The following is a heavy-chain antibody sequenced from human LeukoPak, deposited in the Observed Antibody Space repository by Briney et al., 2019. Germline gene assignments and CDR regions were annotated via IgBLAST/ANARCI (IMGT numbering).Heavy chain of an antibody. V-gene: IGHV4-61*01. D-gene: IGHD3-22*01. CDR1: GGSVSSGSYY. CDR2: IYYSGST. Sequence: MASETLSLTCTVSGGSVSSGSYYRSWIRQPPGKGLEWIGYIYYSGSTNYNPSLKSRVTISVDTSKNQFSLKLSSVTAADTAVYYCARAHSSGYYSFDYWGQGTLVTVSS. J-gene: IGHJ4*02. CDR3: ARAHSSGYYSFDY.